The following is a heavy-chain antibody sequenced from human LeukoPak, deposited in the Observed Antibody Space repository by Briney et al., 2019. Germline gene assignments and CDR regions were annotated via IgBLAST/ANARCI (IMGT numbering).Heavy chain of an antibody. Sequence: GASVKVSRKASGYTLTSYGINWVRQAPGQGLEWMGWINPNSGGTNYAQKFQGRVTMTRDTSISTAYMELSRLRSDDTAVYYCARLRGTAEDDYWGQGTLVTVSS. CDR2: INPNSGGT. J-gene: IGHJ4*02. D-gene: IGHD3-16*01. CDR3: ARLRGTAEDDY. CDR1: GYTLTSYG. V-gene: IGHV1-2*02.